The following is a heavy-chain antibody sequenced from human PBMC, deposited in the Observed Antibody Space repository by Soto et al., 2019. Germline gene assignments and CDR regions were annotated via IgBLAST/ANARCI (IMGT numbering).Heavy chain of an antibody. Sequence: QVQLVRSGAEVKKPGSSVKVSCKASGGNFSSYAFSWVRQAPGQGLEWMGGIIPIFGTANYAPKFQGRVTITADESTSTAYMELSSVRSEDTAVYYCARVRVRFLEWLGPEGWGQGTLVTVSS. CDR1: GGNFSSYA. V-gene: IGHV1-69*12. CDR2: IIPIFGTA. CDR3: ARVRVRFLEWLGPEG. J-gene: IGHJ4*02. D-gene: IGHD3-3*01.